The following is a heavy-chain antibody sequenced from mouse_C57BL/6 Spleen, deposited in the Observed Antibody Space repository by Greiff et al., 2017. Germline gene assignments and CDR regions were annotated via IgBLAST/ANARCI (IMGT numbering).Heavy chain of an antibody. CDR2: IDPSDSYT. Sequence: VQLQQPGAELVMPGASVKLSCKASGYTFTSYWMHWVKQRPGQGLEWIGEIDPSDSYTNYNQKFKGKSTLTVDKSSSTAYMQLSSLTSEDSAVYYCARSGYSNAMDYWGQGTSVTVSS. CDR3: ARSGYSNAMDY. CDR1: GYTFTSYW. J-gene: IGHJ4*01. V-gene: IGHV1-69*01. D-gene: IGHD2-5*01.